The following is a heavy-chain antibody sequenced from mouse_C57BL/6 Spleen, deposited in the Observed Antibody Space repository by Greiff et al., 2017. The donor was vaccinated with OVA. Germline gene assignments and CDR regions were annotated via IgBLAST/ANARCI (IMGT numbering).Heavy chain of an antibody. V-gene: IGHV2-5*01. D-gene: IGHD2-1*01. J-gene: IGHJ4*01. CDR3: AKKNGNYDYYAMDY. Sequence: QVQLKESGPGLVQPSQSLSITCTVSGFSLTSYGVHWVRQSPGKGLEWLGVIWRGGSTDYNAAFMSRLSITKDNSKSQVFFKMNSLQADDTAIYYCAKKNGNYDYYAMDYWGQGTSVTVSS. CDR2: IWRGGST. CDR1: GFSLTSYG.